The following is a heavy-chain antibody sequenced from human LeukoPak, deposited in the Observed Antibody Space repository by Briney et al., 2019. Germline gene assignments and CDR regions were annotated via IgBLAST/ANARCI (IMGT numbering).Heavy chain of an antibody. Sequence: SGGSLRLSCAASGFTLSSYAMSGVRQAPGKGREWVSAISGRGGSTYYADSVKGRFTISRDNSTNTMYLQMNSLRAEDTAVYYCAKDPSSSWFGDYFDYWGQGTLVTVSS. J-gene: IGHJ4*02. CDR1: GFTLSSYA. CDR2: ISGRGGST. V-gene: IGHV3-23*01. D-gene: IGHD6-13*01. CDR3: AKDPSSSWFGDYFDY.